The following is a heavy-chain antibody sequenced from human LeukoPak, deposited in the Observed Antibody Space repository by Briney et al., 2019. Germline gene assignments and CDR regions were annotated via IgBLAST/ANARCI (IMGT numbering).Heavy chain of an antibody. Sequence: GGSLRLSCVASGFTFRNHGMNWVRQAPGKGLEWVAGIWYDGSNKDYVDSVKGRFTISRGNSKNTLYLEMNSLTVEDTAVYYCAKGRGGSSNWGSDCWGQGTQVTVSS. V-gene: IGHV3-33*06. CDR3: AKGRGGSSNWGSDC. CDR2: IWYDGSNK. J-gene: IGHJ4*02. D-gene: IGHD7-27*01. CDR1: GFTFRNHG.